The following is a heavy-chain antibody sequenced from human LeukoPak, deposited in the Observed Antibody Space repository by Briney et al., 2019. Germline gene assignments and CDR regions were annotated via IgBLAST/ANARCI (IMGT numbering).Heavy chain of an antibody. CDR2: IYTSGST. CDR3: ARVTDLGYCSGGSCYDGWFDP. Sequence: PSETLSLTCTVSGGSISSYYWSWIRQPAGKGLEWIGRIYTSGSTNYNPSLKSRVTISVDKSKNQFSLKLSSATAADTAVYYCARVTDLGYCSGGSCYDGWFDPWGQGTLVTVSS. J-gene: IGHJ5*02. D-gene: IGHD2-15*01. CDR1: GGSISSYY. V-gene: IGHV4-4*07.